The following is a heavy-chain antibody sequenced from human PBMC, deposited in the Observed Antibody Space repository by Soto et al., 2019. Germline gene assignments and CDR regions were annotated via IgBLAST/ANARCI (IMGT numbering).Heavy chain of an antibody. D-gene: IGHD2-15*01. V-gene: IGHV4-34*01. CDR2: INHSGST. CDR1: GGSFSGYY. J-gene: IGHJ4*02. Sequence: SETLSLTCAVYGGSFSGYYWSWIRQPPGKGLEWIGEINHSGSTNYNPSLKSRVTISVDTSKNQFSLKLSSVTAADTAVYYCARAPPDGCSGGSCYAPGWGQGTLVTVS. CDR3: ARAPPDGCSGGSCYAPG.